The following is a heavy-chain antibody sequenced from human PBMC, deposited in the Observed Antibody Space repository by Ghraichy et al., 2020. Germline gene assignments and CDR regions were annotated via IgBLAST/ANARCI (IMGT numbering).Heavy chain of an antibody. CDR2: IYDSGST. J-gene: IGHJ5*01. Sequence: YIYDSGSTNYNPSLKSRVTISVATSKNQFSLKLSSVTAAATAVYYCAGHRGWLRRIAAAFFASWG. D-gene: IGHD6-13*01. V-gene: IGHV4-61*07. CDR3: AGHRGWLRRIAAAFFAS.